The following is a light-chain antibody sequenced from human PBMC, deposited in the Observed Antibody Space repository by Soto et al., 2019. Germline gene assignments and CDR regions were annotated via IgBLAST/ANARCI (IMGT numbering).Light chain of an antibody. CDR2: GAS. J-gene: IGKJ1*01. V-gene: IGKV3-20*01. CDR3: QQYGSSPWT. Sequence: EFVLTQSPRTLSLSPGERATLSCRVSQSVSSSYLAWYQQKPGQAPRLLIYGASSRATGIPDRFSGSGSGTDFTLTISRLEPEDFAVYYCQQYGSSPWTFGQGSKVDI. CDR1: QSVSSSY.